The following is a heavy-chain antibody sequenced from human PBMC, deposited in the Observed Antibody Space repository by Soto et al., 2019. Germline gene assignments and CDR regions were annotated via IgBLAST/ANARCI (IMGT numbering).Heavy chain of an antibody. D-gene: IGHD5-12*01. J-gene: IGHJ6*02. CDR1: GGTFSSYA. CDR2: IIPIFGTA. Sequence: SVKVSCKASGGTFSSYAISWVRQAPGQGLEWMGGIIPIFGTANYAQKFQGRVTITADESTSTAYMELSSLRSGDTAVYYCARERISGYNAHGYYYGMDVWGQGTTVTVSS. V-gene: IGHV1-69*13. CDR3: ARERISGYNAHGYYYGMDV.